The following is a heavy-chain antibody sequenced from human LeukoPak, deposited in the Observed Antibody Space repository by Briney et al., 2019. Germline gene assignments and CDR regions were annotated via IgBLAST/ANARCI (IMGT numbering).Heavy chain of an antibody. CDR3: ARRYGSGSYYDTPYLDY. CDR1: GYTFTSYG. J-gene: IGHJ4*02. D-gene: IGHD3-10*01. CDR2: IRPYNDNT. Sequence: ASVKVSCKASGYTFTSYGINWVRQATGQGLEWMGWIRPYNDNTSYAQKLQGRVTLTTDTSTSTAYMELRSLRSDDTAVYYCARRYGSGSYYDTPYLDYWGQGTLVTVSS. V-gene: IGHV1-18*01.